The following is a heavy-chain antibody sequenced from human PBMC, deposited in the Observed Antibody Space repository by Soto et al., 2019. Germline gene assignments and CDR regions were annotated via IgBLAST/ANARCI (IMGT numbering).Heavy chain of an antibody. V-gene: IGHV1-18*01. CDR1: GYTFTNYG. CDR2: INVYNGNT. D-gene: IGHD2-2*01. J-gene: IGHJ5*02. Sequence: GASVKVSCKASGYTFTNYGISWVRQAPGQGLEWMGWINVYNGNTKYAQKVQGRVTMTTDTSTSTAYMELNSLRAEDTAVYYCAKEKISTSCCNWFDPWGQGTLVTVSS. CDR3: AKEKISTSCCNWFDP.